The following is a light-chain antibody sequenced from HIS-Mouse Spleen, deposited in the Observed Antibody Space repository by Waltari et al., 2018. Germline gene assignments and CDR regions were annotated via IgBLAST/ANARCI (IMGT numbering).Light chain of an antibody. CDR2: EVS. CDR1: SSDVGSYNR. J-gene: IGLJ2*01. CDR3: SLYTSSSTLV. Sequence: QSALTQPPSVSGSPGQSVTISCTGTSSDVGSYNRVSWYPQPPGTAPKLMIYEVSNRASRVPVVFPGSKSGKPAARTISGLQAEDEADYYCSLYTSSSTLVFGGGTKLTVL. V-gene: IGLV2-18*01.